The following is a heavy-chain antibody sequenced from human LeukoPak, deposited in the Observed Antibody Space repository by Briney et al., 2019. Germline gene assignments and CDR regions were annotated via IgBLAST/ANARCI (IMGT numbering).Heavy chain of an antibody. CDR2: INHSGST. CDR1: GGSFSGYY. J-gene: IGHJ4*02. CDR3: ARLRHDILTGTADY. Sequence: SETLSLTCAVYGGSFSGYYWSWIRQPPGKGLEWIGEINHSGSTNYNPSLKSRVTISVDTSKNQFSLKLSSVTAADTAVYYCARLRHDILTGTADYWGQGTLVTVSS. D-gene: IGHD3-9*01. V-gene: IGHV4-34*01.